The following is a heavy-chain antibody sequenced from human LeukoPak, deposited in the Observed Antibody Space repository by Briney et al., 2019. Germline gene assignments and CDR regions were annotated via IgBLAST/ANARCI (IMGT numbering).Heavy chain of an antibody. Sequence: PSETLSLTCTVSGGSISSYYWSWIRQPAGKGLEWIGRIYTSGSTNYNPSLKSRVTMSVGTSKNQFSLKLSSVTAADTAVYYCARDNWNYRGPNWFDPWGQGTLVTVSS. D-gene: IGHD1-7*01. CDR1: GGSISSYY. V-gene: IGHV4-4*07. CDR2: IYTSGST. CDR3: ARDNWNYRGPNWFDP. J-gene: IGHJ5*02.